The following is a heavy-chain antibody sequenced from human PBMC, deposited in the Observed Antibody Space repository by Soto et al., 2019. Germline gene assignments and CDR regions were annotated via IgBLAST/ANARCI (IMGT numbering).Heavy chain of an antibody. CDR3: AKALVAGTRFPHPMIPIDY. Sequence: GGSLRLSCAASGFTFSSYAMSWVRQAPGKGLEWVSAISGSGGSTYYADSVKGRFTISRDNSKNTLYLQMNSLRAKDTAVYYCAKALVAGTRFPHPMIPIDYWGQGTLVTFSS. V-gene: IGHV3-23*01. CDR2: ISGSGGST. J-gene: IGHJ4*02. CDR1: GFTFSSYA. D-gene: IGHD6-19*01.